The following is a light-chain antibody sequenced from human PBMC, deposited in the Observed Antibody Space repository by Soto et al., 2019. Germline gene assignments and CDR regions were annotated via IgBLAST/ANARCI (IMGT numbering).Light chain of an antibody. V-gene: IGLV3-1*01. CDR1: KLGDKY. CDR2: QDN. CDR3: QAWDSRTYV. J-gene: IGLJ1*01. Sequence: SYELTQPPSVAVSPGHTSTITGSGDKLGDKYACWYQQKQGQSPVLVIYQDNKRPSGIPERFSGSNSGNTATLNIRGTQARDEADYYCQAWDSRTYVFGTGTKVTVL.